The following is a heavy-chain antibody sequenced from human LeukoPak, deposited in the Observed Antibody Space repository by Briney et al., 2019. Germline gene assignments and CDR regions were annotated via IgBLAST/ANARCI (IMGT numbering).Heavy chain of an antibody. CDR3: ARDLHYYVAMDV. J-gene: IGHJ6*02. CDR2: IWYDGSNK. Sequence: PGGSLRLSCAASGFTFSNYGMHWVRQAPGKGLEWVAVIWYDGSNKYYADSVKGRFTISRDNSKNTLYLQMNSLRAEDTALYYCARDLHYYVAMDVWGQGTTVTVSS. CDR1: GFTFSNYG. V-gene: IGHV3-33*08. D-gene: IGHD3-10*02.